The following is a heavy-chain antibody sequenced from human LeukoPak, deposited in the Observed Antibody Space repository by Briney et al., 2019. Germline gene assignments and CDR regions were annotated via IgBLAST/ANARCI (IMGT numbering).Heavy chain of an antibody. J-gene: IGHJ4*02. D-gene: IGHD6-13*01. V-gene: IGHV4-39*07. CDR2: IYYSGST. Sequence: SETLSLTCTVSGGSISSGSYYWGWIRQPPGKGLEWIGNIYYSGSTYYNPSLKSRVSISVDTSKNQFSLKLTSVTAADTAVYYCARVTGYRIEDYFDYWGQGTLVTVSS. CDR3: ARVTGYRIEDYFDY. CDR1: GGSISSGSYY.